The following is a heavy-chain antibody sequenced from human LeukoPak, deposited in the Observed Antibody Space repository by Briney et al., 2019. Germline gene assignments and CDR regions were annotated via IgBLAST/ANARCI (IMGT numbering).Heavy chain of an antibody. CDR1: GYTFTGYY. CDR2: INPNSGGT. V-gene: IGHV1-2*02. Sequence: ASVKVSCRASGYTFTGYYMHWVRQAPGQGLEWMGWINPNSGGTNYAQKFQGRVTMTRDTSISTAYMELSRLRSDDTAVYYCARVGVRGVYNWLDPWGQGTLVTVSS. CDR3: ARVGVRGVYNWLDP. J-gene: IGHJ5*02. D-gene: IGHD3-10*01.